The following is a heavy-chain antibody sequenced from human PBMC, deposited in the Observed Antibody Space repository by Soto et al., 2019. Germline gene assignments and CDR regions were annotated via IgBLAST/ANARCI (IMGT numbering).Heavy chain of an antibody. V-gene: IGHV3-74*01. CDR3: ATVKSGSYDWFDP. CDR2: INTDGSRT. J-gene: IGHJ5*02. Sequence: GQLQQWGAGLLKPSETLSLTCAVYSASFSDFYWTWVRQAPGKGLVWVSRINTDGSRTTYADAVKGRLTISSDNAKNTLYLQMTSLRAEDTAVYYCATVKSGSYDWFDPWGQGTLVTVSS. CDR1: SASFSDFY. D-gene: IGHD3-10*01.